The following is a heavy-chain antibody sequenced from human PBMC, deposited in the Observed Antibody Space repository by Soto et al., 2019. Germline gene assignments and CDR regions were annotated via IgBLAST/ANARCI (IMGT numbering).Heavy chain of an antibody. Sequence: LGESLKIACKGSGYSFTSYWIGWVRQMPGKGLEWMGIIYPGDSDTRYSPSFQGQVTISADKSISTAYLQWSSLKASDTAMYYCARSYCSGGSCYSRNYYYYGMDVWGQGTTVTVSS. D-gene: IGHD2-15*01. J-gene: IGHJ6*02. V-gene: IGHV5-51*01. CDR3: ARSYCSGGSCYSRNYYYYGMDV. CDR1: GYSFTSYW. CDR2: IYPGDSDT.